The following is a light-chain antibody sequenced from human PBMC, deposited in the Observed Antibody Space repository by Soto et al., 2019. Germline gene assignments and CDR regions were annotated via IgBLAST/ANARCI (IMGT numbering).Light chain of an antibody. Sequence: DIQMTQSPCFVSASIGDRVPITCRASQDIGVRLGWFQQKPGKAPKYLIQSASSLQSGVPSRFSGSGSGTDFTLTISSLQPEDFATYCCQQSYSTPWTFGQGTKVDIK. CDR1: QDIGVR. CDR2: SAS. J-gene: IGKJ1*01. V-gene: IGKV1-12*01. CDR3: QQSYSTPWT.